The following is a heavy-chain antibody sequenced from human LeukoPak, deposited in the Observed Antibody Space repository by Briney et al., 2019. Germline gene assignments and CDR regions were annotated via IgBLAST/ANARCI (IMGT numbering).Heavy chain of an antibody. J-gene: IGHJ3*02. V-gene: IGHV1-18*01. Sequence: GASVKVSCKASGYTFTSYGISWVRQAPGQGLEWMGWISAYNGNTNYAQKLQGRVTMTTNTSTSTAYMELKSLRSDDTAVYYCARRANSGFDAFDIWGQGTMVTVSS. D-gene: IGHD3-22*01. CDR3: ARRANSGFDAFDI. CDR1: GYTFTSYG. CDR2: ISAYNGNT.